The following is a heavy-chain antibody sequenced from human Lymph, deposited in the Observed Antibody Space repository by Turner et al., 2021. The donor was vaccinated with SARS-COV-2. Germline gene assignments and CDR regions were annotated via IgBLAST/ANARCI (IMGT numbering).Heavy chain of an antibody. CDR1: GIIVSRNY. D-gene: IGHD6-13*01. CDR3: ARDLGTCGMDV. CDR2: IYSRGTT. J-gene: IGHJ6*02. Sequence: EVQLVETGVGSIEPGGSLRLSCAASGIIVSRNYMNWVRQGPGKGVEWVSVIYSRGTTYYADSVKGRFTISRDNSKNTLYLKMNSLGVEDTAVYYCARDLGTCGMDVWGQGTTVTVSS. V-gene: IGHV3-53*02.